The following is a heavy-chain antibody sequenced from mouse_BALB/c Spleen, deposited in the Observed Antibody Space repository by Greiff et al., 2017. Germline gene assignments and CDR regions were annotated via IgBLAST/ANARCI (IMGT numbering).Heavy chain of an antibody. CDR3: ARDPHMITTRAYAMDY. CDR2: IWAGGST. Sequence: VQLQQSGPGLVAPSQSLSISCTVSGFSLTSYGVHWVRQPPGKGLEWLGVIWAGGSTNYNSALMSRLSISKDNSKSQVFLKMNSRQTDDTAMYYCARDPHMITTRAYAMDYWGQGTSVTVSS. D-gene: IGHD2-4*01. V-gene: IGHV2-9*02. CDR1: GFSLTSYG. J-gene: IGHJ4*01.